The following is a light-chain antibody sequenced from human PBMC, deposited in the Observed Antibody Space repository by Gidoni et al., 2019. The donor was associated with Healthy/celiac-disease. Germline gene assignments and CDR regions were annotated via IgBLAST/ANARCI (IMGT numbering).Light chain of an antibody. CDR2: YDS. CDR3: QVWDSSSDHVV. CDR1: NIGSKS. Sequence: SYLPTQPPSVSGAPGKTARITCGGNNIGSKSVHWYQQKPGQAPVLVIYYDSDRPSGIPERFSGSNSGNTATLTISRVEAGDEADYYCQVWDSSSDHVVFGGGTKLTVL. J-gene: IGLJ2*01. V-gene: IGLV3-21*04.